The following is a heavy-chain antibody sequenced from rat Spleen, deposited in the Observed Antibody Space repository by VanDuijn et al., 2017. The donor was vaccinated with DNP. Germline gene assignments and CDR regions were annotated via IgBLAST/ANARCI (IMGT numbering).Heavy chain of an antibody. CDR1: GFTFSDYN. CDR3: ARHAYGYSLNYAMDA. V-gene: IGHV5-7*01. J-gene: IGHJ4*01. D-gene: IGHD1-9*01. Sequence: EVQLVGSGGGFVQPGRSLKLSCADSGFTFSDYNMAWVRQAPKKGLEWVATISYDGTDTHYRDSVRGRFTISRDNAKSTLYLQMDSLRSEETATYYCARHAYGYSLNYAMDAWGQGASVTVSS. CDR2: ISYDGTDT.